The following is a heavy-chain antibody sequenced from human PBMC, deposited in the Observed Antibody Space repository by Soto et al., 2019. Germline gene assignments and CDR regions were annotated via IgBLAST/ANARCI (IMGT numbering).Heavy chain of an antibody. V-gene: IGHV3-48*02. D-gene: IGHD6-19*01. J-gene: IGHJ3*02. CDR2: ISSTSSIT. CDR1: GFTFNTYS. Sequence: PGGSLRLSXAASGFTFNTYSMNWVRQAPGKGLEWVSYISSTSSITYYADSAKGRFTISRDNAEYSLYLQMNSLRDEDTAVYYCARGFSGRGPFDIWGQGTMVTVSS. CDR3: ARGFSGRGPFDI.